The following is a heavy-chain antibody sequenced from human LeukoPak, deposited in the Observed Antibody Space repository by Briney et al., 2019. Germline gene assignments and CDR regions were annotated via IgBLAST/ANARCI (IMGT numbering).Heavy chain of an antibody. CDR3: AKAPRYYYMDV. CDR2: ISWNSGSI. CDR1: GFTFSDYY. Sequence: GGSLRLSCAASGFTFSDYYMSWIRQAPGKGLEWVSGISWNSGSIGYADSVKGRFTISRDNAKNSLYLQMNSLRAEDTALYYCAKAPRYYYMDVWGKGTTVTVSS. J-gene: IGHJ6*03. V-gene: IGHV3-9*01.